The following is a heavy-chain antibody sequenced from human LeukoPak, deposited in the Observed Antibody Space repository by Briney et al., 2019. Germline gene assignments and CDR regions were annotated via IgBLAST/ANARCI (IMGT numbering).Heavy chain of an antibody. CDR1: GFTFSSYS. V-gene: IGHV3-21*01. CDR3: ARERIQLWLIEHAFDI. J-gene: IGHJ3*02. Sequence: GGSLRLSRAASGFTFSSYSMNWVRQAPGKGLEWVSSISSSSSYIYYADSVKGRFTISRDNAKNSLYLQMNSLRAEDTAVYYCARERIQLWLIEHAFDIWGQGTTVTVSS. CDR2: ISSSSSYI. D-gene: IGHD5-18*01.